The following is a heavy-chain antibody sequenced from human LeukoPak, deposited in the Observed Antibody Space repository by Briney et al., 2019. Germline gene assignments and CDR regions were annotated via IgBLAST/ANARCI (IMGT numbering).Heavy chain of an antibody. J-gene: IGHJ4*02. CDR1: VFTFSHFG. CDR2: IWNDGSNE. D-gene: IGHD4-11*01. CDR3: XKXXQRGFDYSNSLEY. V-gene: IGHV3-33*06. Sequence: GGSLRLSCAASVFTFSHFGMHWVRQAPGKGLEWVAVIWNDGSNEYYADSVKGRFTISRDNSKNTVSLQMKSLRDEDTAVYYXXKXXQRGFDYSNSLEYWGQGTLVTVSS.